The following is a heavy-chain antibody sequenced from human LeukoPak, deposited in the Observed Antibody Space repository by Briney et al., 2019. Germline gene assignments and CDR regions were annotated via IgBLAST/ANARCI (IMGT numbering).Heavy chain of an antibody. J-gene: IGHJ4*02. CDR1: GYTFSNYG. Sequence: ASVKVSCKASGYTFSNYGISWVRQAPGQGLEWMGWISAYNVNTNFAQKLQGRVTMTTDTSTNTAYMELRSLRSDDTAVYYCASWAGYCASNNCYATSPDYWGQGTLVTVSA. CDR3: ASWAGYCASNNCYATSPDY. CDR2: ISAYNVNT. D-gene: IGHD2-2*01. V-gene: IGHV1-18*01.